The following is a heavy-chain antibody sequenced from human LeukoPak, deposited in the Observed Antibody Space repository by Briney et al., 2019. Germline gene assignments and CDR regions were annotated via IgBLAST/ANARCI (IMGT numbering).Heavy chain of an antibody. CDR2: IKSKTDGGTT. D-gene: IGHD6-6*01. Sequence: GGSLRLSCAASGFTFSNAWMSWVRQAPGKGLEWVGRIKSKTDGGTTDYAAPVKGRFTISRDDSRNTLYLQMNSLKTEDTAVYYCTTDRILRAARPHWGQGTLVTVSS. CDR1: GFTFSNAW. J-gene: IGHJ4*02. V-gene: IGHV3-15*01. CDR3: TTDRILRAARPH.